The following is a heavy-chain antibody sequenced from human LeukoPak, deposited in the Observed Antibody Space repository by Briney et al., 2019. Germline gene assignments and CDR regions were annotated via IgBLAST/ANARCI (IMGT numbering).Heavy chain of an antibody. D-gene: IGHD3-16*02. V-gene: IGHV1-18*01. CDR1: GYTFTSYG. CDR2: INAYNGNT. J-gene: IGHJ4*02. Sequence: ASVKVSCKASGYTFTSYGINWVRQAPGQGLEWMGWINAYNGNTNYAQKLQGRVTMTTDTSTSTAYMELRSLRSDDTAVYYCARGHDYVWGSYRYISVGNPRKYYFDSWGQGTLVPVS. CDR3: ARGHDYVWGSYRYISVGNPRKYYFDS.